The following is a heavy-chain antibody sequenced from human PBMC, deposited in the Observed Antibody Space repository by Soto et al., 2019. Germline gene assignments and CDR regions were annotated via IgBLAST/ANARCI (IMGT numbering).Heavy chain of an antibody. Sequence: SETLSLTCTVSGGSISSYYWSWIRQPPGKGLEWIGYIYYSGSTNYNPSLKSRVTISVDTSKNQFSLKLSSVTAADTAVYYCARTQVGATDYYYYYGMDVWGQGTTVTVSS. D-gene: IGHD1-26*01. CDR2: IYYSGST. CDR3: ARTQVGATDYYYYYGMDV. V-gene: IGHV4-59*01. CDR1: GGSISSYY. J-gene: IGHJ6*02.